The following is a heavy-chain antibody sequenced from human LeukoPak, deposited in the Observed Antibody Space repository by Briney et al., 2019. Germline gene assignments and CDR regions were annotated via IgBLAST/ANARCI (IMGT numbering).Heavy chain of an antibody. D-gene: IGHD2-21*01. V-gene: IGHV3-23*01. J-gene: IGHJ4*02. Sequence: GGSLRLSCAASGFPFSTYVMSWVRQAPGKGLEWVSAISGSGTTTYYADSVKGRFTISRDTSKSTLYLQMSSLRAEDTAVYYCAKGALLPAGHIRYFFDYWGQGTLVTVSS. CDR1: GFPFSTYV. CDR2: ISGSGTTT. CDR3: AKGALLPAGHIRYFFDY.